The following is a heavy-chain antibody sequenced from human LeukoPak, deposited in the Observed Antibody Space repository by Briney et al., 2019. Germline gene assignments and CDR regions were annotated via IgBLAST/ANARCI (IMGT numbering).Heavy chain of an antibody. J-gene: IGHJ3*02. CDR1: GFTFSSYS. CDR3: ARYGAALDALDI. V-gene: IGHV3-21*01. D-gene: IGHD4/OR15-4a*01. Sequence: GGSLRLSCAASGFTFSSYSMNWVRQAPGKGLEWVSSISSSSSYIYYADSVKGRFTISRDSAKNSLYLQMNSLRDEDTAVYYCARYGAALDALDIWGQGTMVTVS. CDR2: ISSSSSYI.